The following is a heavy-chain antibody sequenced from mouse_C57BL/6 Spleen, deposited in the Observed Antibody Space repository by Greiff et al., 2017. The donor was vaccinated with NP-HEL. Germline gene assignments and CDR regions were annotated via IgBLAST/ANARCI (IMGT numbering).Heavy chain of an antibody. CDR2: IYPGSGST. CDR3: ARSLYVIGSFAY. Sequence: QVQLQQPGAELVKPGASVKMSCKASGYTFTSYWITWVKQRPGQGLEWIGDIYPGSGSTNYNEKFKSKATLTVDTSSSTAYMQLSSLTYADSAVYYCARSLYVIGSFAYLGQGTLVTVSA. D-gene: IGHD1-1*01. V-gene: IGHV1-55*01. CDR1: GYTFTSYW. J-gene: IGHJ3*01.